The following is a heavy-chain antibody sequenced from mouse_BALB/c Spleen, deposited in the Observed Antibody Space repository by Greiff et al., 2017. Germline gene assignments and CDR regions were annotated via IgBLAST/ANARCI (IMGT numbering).Heavy chain of an antibody. CDR3: AREDDGDAMDY. CDR2: ISSGGST. D-gene: IGHD2-12*01. CDR1: GFTFSSYA. V-gene: IGHV5-6-5*01. J-gene: IGHJ4*01. Sequence: DVHLVESGGGLVKPGGSLKLSCAASGFTFSSYAMSWVRQTPEKRLEWVASISSGGSTYYPDSVKGRFTISRDNARNILYLQMSSLRSEDTAMYYCAREDDGDAMDYWGQGTSVTVSS.